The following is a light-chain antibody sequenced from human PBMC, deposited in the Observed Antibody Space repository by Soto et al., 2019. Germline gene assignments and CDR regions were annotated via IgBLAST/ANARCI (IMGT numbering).Light chain of an antibody. J-gene: IGKJ5*01. V-gene: IGKV1-17*02. CDR1: QGITNN. Sequence: DIQMTQSPSSLSASVGDRVTITCRASQGITNNLGWYQQKPGEAPKRLIFAASRLQSGVPSRFSGSGSGTEFTLTSNNLQPEDFATYYCLQTNNYPAGTFGQGTRLEIK. CDR3: LQTNNYPAGT. CDR2: AAS.